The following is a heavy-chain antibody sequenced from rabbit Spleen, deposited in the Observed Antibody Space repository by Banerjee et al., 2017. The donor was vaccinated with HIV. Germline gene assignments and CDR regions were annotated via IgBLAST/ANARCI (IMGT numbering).Heavy chain of an antibody. Sequence: QSLEESGGDLVKPGASLTVTCTASGLDFSSSYWICWVRQAPGKGLEWIACIYAGSSGSTYYASWAKGRFTISKTSSTTVTLEMTSLTAADTATYFCARDLVAVIGWNFSLWGQGTLVTVS. V-gene: IGHV1S40*01. D-gene: IGHD1-1*01. J-gene: IGHJ3*01. CDR1: GLDFSSSYW. CDR2: IYAGSSGST. CDR3: ARDLVAVIGWNFSL.